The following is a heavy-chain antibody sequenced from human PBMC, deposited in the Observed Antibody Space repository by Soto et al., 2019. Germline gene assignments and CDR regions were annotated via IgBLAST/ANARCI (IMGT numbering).Heavy chain of an antibody. Sequence: ASVKVSCKASGYTFTGYYMHWVRQAPGQGLEWMGWINPNSGGTNYAQKFQGRVTMTRDTSISTAYMELSRLRSDDTAVYYCARLTAHYYDSSGRGRFDPWGQGTLVTGSS. D-gene: IGHD3-22*01. CDR2: INPNSGGT. V-gene: IGHV1-2*02. J-gene: IGHJ5*02. CDR1: GYTFTGYY. CDR3: ARLTAHYYDSSGRGRFDP.